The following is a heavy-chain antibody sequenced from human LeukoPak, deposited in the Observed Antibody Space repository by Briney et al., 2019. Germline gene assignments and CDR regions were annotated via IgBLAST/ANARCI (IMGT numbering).Heavy chain of an antibody. Sequence: PGGPLRLSCAVSGFTVSSNYMSWVRQPPGKGLEWIGEIYHSGTTNYNPSLKSRVTISLDKSRNQFSLNLNSVSAADTAVYYCARSYFGSGTFNGFDYWGQGTLVTVSS. CDR3: ARSYFGSGTFNGFDY. CDR2: IYHSGTT. V-gene: IGHV4-4*02. CDR1: GFTVSSNY. J-gene: IGHJ4*02. D-gene: IGHD3-10*01.